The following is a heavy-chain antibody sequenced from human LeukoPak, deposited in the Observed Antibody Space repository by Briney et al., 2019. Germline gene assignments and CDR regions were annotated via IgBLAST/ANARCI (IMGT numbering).Heavy chain of an antibody. Sequence: GSVKVSCKASGGTFSSYAMSWVRQAPGKGLEWVSVISGSGTNTDYADSLKGRFTISRDNSKNTLYLQMNSLRVEDTALYYCAKDLRTVVTWGYWYFDLWGRGTLVTVSS. CDR3: AKDLRTVVTWGYWYFDL. V-gene: IGHV3-23*01. CDR1: GGTFSSYA. CDR2: ISGSGTNT. D-gene: IGHD4-23*01. J-gene: IGHJ2*01.